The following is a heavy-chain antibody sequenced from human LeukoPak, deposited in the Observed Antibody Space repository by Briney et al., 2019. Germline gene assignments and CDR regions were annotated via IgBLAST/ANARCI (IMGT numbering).Heavy chain of an antibody. J-gene: IGHJ6*02. CDR3: AKFPRDGMDV. V-gene: IGHV3-23*01. CDR2: ISGSGGST. CDR1: GFTFSSYA. Sequence: AGGSLRLSCAASGFTFSSYAMSGVRQAPGKGLEWVSAISGSGGSTYYADSVKGRFTISRDNSKNTLYLQMSSLRAEDTAVYYCAKFPRDGMDVWGQGTTVTVSS.